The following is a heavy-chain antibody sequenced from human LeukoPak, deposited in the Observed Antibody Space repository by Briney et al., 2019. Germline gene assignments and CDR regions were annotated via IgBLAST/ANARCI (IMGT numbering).Heavy chain of an antibody. D-gene: IGHD4-17*01. Sequence: GGSLRLSCEASGFIFSSYVMGWVRQAPGKGLEWVSSIIISSSYIYYADSLKGRFTISRDNAKNSLYLQMNSLRAEDTAVYYCARVEDYGDYYFDYWGQGTLVTVSS. CDR1: GFIFSSYV. CDR2: IIISSSYI. J-gene: IGHJ4*02. CDR3: ARVEDYGDYYFDY. V-gene: IGHV3-21*01.